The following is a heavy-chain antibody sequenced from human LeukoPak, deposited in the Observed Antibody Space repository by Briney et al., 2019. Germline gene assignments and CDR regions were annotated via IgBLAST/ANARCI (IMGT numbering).Heavy chain of an antibody. CDR3: ARDLQDGIPTGY. J-gene: IGHJ4*02. CDR2: IKKDGSEK. D-gene: IGHD5-24*01. V-gene: IGHV3-7*01. Sequence: GGSLRLSCAASGFTFSNYWMTWVRQAPGKGLEWVANIKKDGSEKYYVESLEGRFAISRDNVKNSLYLQMNSLRAEDTAVYYCARDLQDGIPTGYWGQGTLVIVS. CDR1: GFTFSNYW.